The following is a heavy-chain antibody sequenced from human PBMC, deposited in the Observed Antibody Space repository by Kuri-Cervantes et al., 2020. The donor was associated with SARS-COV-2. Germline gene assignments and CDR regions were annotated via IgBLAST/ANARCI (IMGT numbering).Heavy chain of an antibody. V-gene: IGHV3-30*04. Sequence: SCAASGFTFSSYAMHWVRQAPGKGLEWVAVISYDGSNKYYADSVKGRFTISRDNSKNTLYLQMNSLRAEDTAVYYCARGGLVVVIFLSYWGQGTLVTVSS. J-gene: IGHJ4*02. CDR1: GFTFSSYA. D-gene: IGHD3-22*01. CDR3: ARGGLVVVIFLSY. CDR2: ISYDGSNK.